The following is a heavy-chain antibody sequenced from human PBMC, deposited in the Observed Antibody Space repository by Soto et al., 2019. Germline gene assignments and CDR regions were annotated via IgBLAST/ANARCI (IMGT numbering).Heavy chain of an antibody. CDR2: IYPGDSDT. CDR3: ARLPHSGYTARRGSFHH. CDR1: YW. D-gene: IGHD6-13*01. V-gene: IGHV5-51*01. J-gene: IGHJ1*01. Sequence: YWVGAVRQKNRKGLEWMGIIYPGDSDTRYSPSFQGQVTISADKSISTAYLQWSSLKASDTAMYYCARLPHSGYTARRGSFHHWGQRTLVSGSS.